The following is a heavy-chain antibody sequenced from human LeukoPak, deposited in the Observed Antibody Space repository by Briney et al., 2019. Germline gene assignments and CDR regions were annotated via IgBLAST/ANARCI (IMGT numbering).Heavy chain of an antibody. D-gene: IGHD1-26*01. CDR1: GFTFSSYG. CDR2: IWSDGSNK. CDR3: ARGSGSFSGGFDY. J-gene: IGHJ4*02. Sequence: PGRSLGLSCAASGFTFSSYGMHWVRQTPGKGLEWVAVIWSDGSNKYYADSVKGRFTISRDNSKNTLCLQMNSLRAEDTAVYYCARGSGSFSGGFDYWGQGTLVTVSS. V-gene: IGHV3-33*01.